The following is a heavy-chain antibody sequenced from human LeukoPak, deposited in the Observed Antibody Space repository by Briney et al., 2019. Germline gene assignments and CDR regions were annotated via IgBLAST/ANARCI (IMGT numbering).Heavy chain of an antibody. D-gene: IGHD3-22*01. V-gene: IGHV1-2*02. CDR1: GYTFTGYY. CDR3: ARDSSRSVVITTSFDY. Sequence: ASVKVSCKASGYTFTGYYIHWVRQAPGQGLEWMGWINPNSGGTNYAQKFQGRVTMTRDTSISTVYMELSSLRSEDTAVYYCARDSSRSVVITTSFDYWGQGTLVTVSS. J-gene: IGHJ4*02. CDR2: INPNSGGT.